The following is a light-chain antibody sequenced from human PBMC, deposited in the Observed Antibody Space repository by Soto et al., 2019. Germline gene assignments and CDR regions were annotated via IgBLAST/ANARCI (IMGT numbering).Light chain of an antibody. CDR2: WAS. CDR1: RSVLYKSNNKND. CDR3: QQYFDVPFT. V-gene: IGKV4-1*01. Sequence: DIVMTQGPDSLAVSLGERATMNCKCSRSVLYKSNNKNDLAWYQQKPGQPPQLIIYWASTREYGVHERLSGTGYGTDFTLTLRRLEDEHVAFYWCQQYFDVPFTFGGGTKVDMK. J-gene: IGKJ4*01.